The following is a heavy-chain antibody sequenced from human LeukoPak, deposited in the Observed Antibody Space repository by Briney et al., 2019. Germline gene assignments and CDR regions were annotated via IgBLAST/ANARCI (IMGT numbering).Heavy chain of an antibody. CDR3: ARGRGYSYGPFDY. CDR2: ISYDGSNK. V-gene: IGHV3-30*04. Sequence: GGSLRLSCAASGFTFSSYAMHWVRQAPGKGLEWVAVISYDGSNKYYADSVKGRFTISRDNSKNPLYLQMNSLRAEDTAVYYCARGRGYSYGPFDYWGQGTLVTVSS. CDR1: GFTFSSYA. J-gene: IGHJ4*02. D-gene: IGHD5-18*01.